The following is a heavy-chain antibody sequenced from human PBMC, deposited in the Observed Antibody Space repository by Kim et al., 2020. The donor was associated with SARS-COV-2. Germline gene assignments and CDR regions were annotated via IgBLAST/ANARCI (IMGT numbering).Heavy chain of an antibody. CDR1: GFTFSSYW. Sequence: GGSLRLSCAASGFTFSSYWMSWVRQAPGKGLEWVANIKQDGSEKYYVDSVKGRFTISRDNAKNSLYLQMNSLRAEDTAVYYCARDFGVVEAYYYYYYGMDVWGQGTTVTVSS. CDR2: IKQDGSEK. CDR3: ARDFGVVEAYYYYYYGMDV. J-gene: IGHJ6*02. D-gene: IGHD3-3*01. V-gene: IGHV3-7*03.